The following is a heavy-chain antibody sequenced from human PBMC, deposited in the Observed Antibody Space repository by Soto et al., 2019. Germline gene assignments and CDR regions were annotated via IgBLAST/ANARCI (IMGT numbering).Heavy chain of an antibody. CDR1: GGTFSSYT. D-gene: IGHD4-4*01. J-gene: IGHJ4*02. Sequence: ASVKVSCKASGGTFSSYTISWVRQAPGIGLEWMGGSNPEDGETIYAQKVQGRVIMTEDASTETAYMELSSLRSEDTAVYYCQTLHSNSHFDYCGQRTLVTVS. CDR3: QTLHSNSHFDY. CDR2: SNPEDGET. V-gene: IGHV1-24*01.